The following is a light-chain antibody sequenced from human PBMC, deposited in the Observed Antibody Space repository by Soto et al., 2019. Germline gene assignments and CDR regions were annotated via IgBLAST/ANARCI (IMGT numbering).Light chain of an antibody. CDR3: QQFNDWPPLT. Sequence: MTQSPSTLSASLGDRVTITCRASQSISSNLAWYQQKPGQAPRLLIHGASTRATGVPARFSGSGSGTDFTLTISSLQSEDFAVYYCQQFNDWPPLTFGGGTKVEIK. CDR2: GAS. V-gene: IGKV3-15*01. CDR1: QSISSN. J-gene: IGKJ4*01.